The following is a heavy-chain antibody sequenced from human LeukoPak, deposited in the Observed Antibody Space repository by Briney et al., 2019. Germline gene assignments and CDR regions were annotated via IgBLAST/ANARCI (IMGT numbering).Heavy chain of an antibody. V-gene: IGHV3-74*01. CDR2: INYDGTST. J-gene: IGHJ4*02. CDR1: GFTFSSKTYW. Sequence: GGSLRLSCAASGFTFSSKTYWMHWVRQAPGKGLVWVSRINYDGTSTNYADSVKGRFTISRDNARDTLYLQMNSLRAEDTAVYYCVTDRYSDSAFGDWGQGTLVTVSS. CDR3: VTDRYSDSAFGD. D-gene: IGHD1-26*01.